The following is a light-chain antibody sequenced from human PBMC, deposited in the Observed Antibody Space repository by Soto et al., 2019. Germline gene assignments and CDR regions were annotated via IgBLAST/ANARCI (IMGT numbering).Light chain of an antibody. Sequence: DIVMTQSPLSLPVTPGEPASISCRSSQSLRHGNGNNYLDWYLQKPGQSPQLLIYLASYRASGVPDRFSGSGSGTEFTLKINRVEAEDVGVYYCMQALQTPLTFGGGTKVEIK. V-gene: IGKV2-28*01. J-gene: IGKJ4*01. CDR3: MQALQTPLT. CDR2: LAS. CDR1: QSLRHGNGNNY.